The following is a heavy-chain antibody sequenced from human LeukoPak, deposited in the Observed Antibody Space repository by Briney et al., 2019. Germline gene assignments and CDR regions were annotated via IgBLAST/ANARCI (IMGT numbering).Heavy chain of an antibody. V-gene: IGHV3-30*18. CDR2: ISYDGSNK. Sequence: GGSLRLSCAASGFTFSSYGISWVRQAPGKGLEWVAVISYDGSNKYYADSVKGRFTISRDNSKNTLYLQMNSLRAEDTAVYHCAKDGRSYSSGWPPFDYWGQGALVTVSS. J-gene: IGHJ4*02. D-gene: IGHD6-19*01. CDR1: GFTFSSYG. CDR3: AKDGRSYSSGWPPFDY.